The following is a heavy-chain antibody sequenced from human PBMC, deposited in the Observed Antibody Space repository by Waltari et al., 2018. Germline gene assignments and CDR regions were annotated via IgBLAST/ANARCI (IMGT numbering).Heavy chain of an antibody. CDR2: IYHSGTP. CDR3: ARGGVGANDY. D-gene: IGHD1-26*01. V-gene: IGHV4-38-2*01. Sequence: QVQLQESGPGLVKPSETLSLTCAVSGYSIRSGYYWGWIRQPPGKGLEWIGSIYHSGTPYYNPSLKSRVTISVDTSKNQFSLKLSSVTAADTAVYYCARGGVGANDYWGQGTLVTVSS. J-gene: IGHJ4*02. CDR1: GYSIRSGYY.